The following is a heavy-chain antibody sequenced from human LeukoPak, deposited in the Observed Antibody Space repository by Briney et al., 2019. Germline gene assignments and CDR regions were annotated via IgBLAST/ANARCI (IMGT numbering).Heavy chain of an antibody. CDR2: ISGSGGST. CDR3: ARRPDYGGNTFDY. Sequence: PGGSLRLSCAASGFTFSSYAMSWVRQAPGKGLEWVSAISGSGGSTYYADSVKGRFTISRDSAKNSVYLQMNSLRAEDTAVYHCARRPDYGGNTFDYWGQGTLVTVSS. J-gene: IGHJ4*02. CDR1: GFTFSSYA. D-gene: IGHD4-23*01. V-gene: IGHV3-23*01.